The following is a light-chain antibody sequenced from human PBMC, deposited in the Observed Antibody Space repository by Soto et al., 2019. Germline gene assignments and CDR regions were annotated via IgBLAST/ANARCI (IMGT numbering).Light chain of an antibody. CDR1: QSVSSSY. Sequence: EIVLTQSPGTLSLSPGERATLSCRASQSVSSSYLAWYQHKPGQAPRLLIYGAYSRATGIPYRFSGSGSGTDFTLTISRLEPEDFAVYYCQQYGSSPRTFGQGTKVEIK. J-gene: IGKJ1*01. V-gene: IGKV3-20*01. CDR2: GAY. CDR3: QQYGSSPRT.